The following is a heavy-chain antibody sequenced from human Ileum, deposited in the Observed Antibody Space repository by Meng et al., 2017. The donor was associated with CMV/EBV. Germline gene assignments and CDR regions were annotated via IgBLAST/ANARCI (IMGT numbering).Heavy chain of an antibody. CDR3: ARGRNRAGGDY. V-gene: IGHV3-11*01. CDR2: ISSSGSTI. D-gene: IGHD1-14*01. J-gene: IGHJ4*02. Sequence: GGSLRLSCEVSGFIVTSNYVTWVRQAPGKGLDWVSYISSSGSTIYYADSVKGRFTISRDNAKTSLYLQMNSLRAEDTAVYYCARGRNRAGGDYWGQGTLVTVSS. CDR1: GFIVTSNY.